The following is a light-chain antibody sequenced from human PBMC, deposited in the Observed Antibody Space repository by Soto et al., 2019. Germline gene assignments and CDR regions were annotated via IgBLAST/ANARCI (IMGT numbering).Light chain of an antibody. CDR2: WAS. CDR1: QTIFRASSNKHH. Sequence: DIVLTQSPDSLALSLGERATINCRSSQTIFRASSNKHHLAWYQQKPGQSPKLLLHWASIRESGVPHRFSGRGSRTDFTLTISRLQAEDVAVYYCHQYYSDPRTFGQGTRLEIK. CDR3: HQYYSDPRT. V-gene: IGKV4-1*01. J-gene: IGKJ2*01.